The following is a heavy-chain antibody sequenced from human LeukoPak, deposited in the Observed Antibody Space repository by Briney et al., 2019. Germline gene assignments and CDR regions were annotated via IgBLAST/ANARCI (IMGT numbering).Heavy chain of an antibody. CDR1: GFTFSTYG. J-gene: IGHJ4*02. CDR3: TRASGVYDY. D-gene: IGHD5-12*01. V-gene: IGHV3-33*01. Sequence: GGSLRLSCAASGFTFSTYGMNWVRQAPGKGLEWVAVIWYDGSNKYYADSVKGRFTISRDNSKNTLYLQMNSLRAEDTAVYYCTRASGVYDYWGQGTLVTVSS. CDR2: IWYDGSNK.